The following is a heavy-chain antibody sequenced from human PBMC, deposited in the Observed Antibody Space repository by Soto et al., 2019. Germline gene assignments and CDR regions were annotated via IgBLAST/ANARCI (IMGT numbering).Heavy chain of an antibody. D-gene: IGHD1-26*01. CDR1: GYTFTSYG. CDR2: ISAYNGNT. Sequence: GASVKVSCKASGYTFTSYGISWVRQAPGQGLERMGWISAYNGNTNYAQKLQGRVTMTTDTSTSTAYMELSSLRSEDTAVYYCAREKGSYSLDYWGQGTLVTVSS. J-gene: IGHJ4*02. CDR3: AREKGSYSLDY. V-gene: IGHV1-18*01.